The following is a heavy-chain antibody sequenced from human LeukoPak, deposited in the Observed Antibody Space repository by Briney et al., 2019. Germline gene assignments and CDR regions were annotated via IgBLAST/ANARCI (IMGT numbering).Heavy chain of an antibody. CDR3: ASIILTGSYYFDY. V-gene: IGHV4-38-2*02. Sequence: SETLSLTCTVSGYSISSGFYWGWIRQPPGKGLEWIGSIYHSGSTYYNPSLKSRVTISVDTSKNQFSLKLSSVTAADTAVYYCASIILTGSYYFDYWGQGTLVTVSS. J-gene: IGHJ4*02. D-gene: IGHD3-9*01. CDR2: IYHSGST. CDR1: GYSISSGFY.